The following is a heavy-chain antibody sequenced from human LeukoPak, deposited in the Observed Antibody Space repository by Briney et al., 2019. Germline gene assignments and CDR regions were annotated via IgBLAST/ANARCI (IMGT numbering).Heavy chain of an antibody. J-gene: IGHJ5*02. V-gene: IGHV4-4*07. CDR3: ARGYGSGSYYYGWFDP. Sequence: SETLSLTCTVSGVSISSYYWSWIRQPAGKGLEWIGRIYTSGSTNYNPSLKSRVTMSVDTSKNQFSLKLSSVTAADTAVYYCARGYGSGSYYYGWFDPWGQGTLVTVSS. CDR2: IYTSGST. CDR1: GVSISSYY. D-gene: IGHD3-10*01.